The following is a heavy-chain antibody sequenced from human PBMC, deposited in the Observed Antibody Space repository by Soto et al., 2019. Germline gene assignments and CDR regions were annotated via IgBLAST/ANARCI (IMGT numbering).Heavy chain of an antibody. CDR3: ASCSRVGGVRGVPFYYYGMDV. CDR1: GGTFSSYA. D-gene: IGHD3-10*01. J-gene: IGHJ6*02. Sequence: RASVKVSCKASGGTFSSYAISWVRQAPGQGLEWMGGIIPIFGTANYAQKFQGRVTITADKSTSTAYMELSSLGSGETAVYYCASCSRVGGVRGVPFYYYGMDVWGQGTTVTVSS. CDR2: IIPIFGTA. V-gene: IGHV1-69*06.